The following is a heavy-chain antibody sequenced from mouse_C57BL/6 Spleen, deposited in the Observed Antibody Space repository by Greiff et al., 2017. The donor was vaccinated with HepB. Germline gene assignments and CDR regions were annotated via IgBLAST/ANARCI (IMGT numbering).Heavy chain of an antibody. CDR1: GFTFSDYG. V-gene: IGHV5-17*01. J-gene: IGHJ3*01. D-gene: IGHD1-1*01. Sequence: EVHLVESGGGLVKPGGSLKLSCAASGFTFSDYGMHWVRQAPEKGLEWVAYISSGSSTIYYADTVKGRFTISRDNAKNTLFLQMTSLRSEDTAMYYCARRSSYGWFAYWGQGTLVTVSA. CDR3: ARRSSYGWFAY. CDR2: ISSGSSTI.